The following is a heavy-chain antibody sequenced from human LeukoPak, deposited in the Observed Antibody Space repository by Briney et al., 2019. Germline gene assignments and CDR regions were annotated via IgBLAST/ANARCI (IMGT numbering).Heavy chain of an antibody. V-gene: IGHV3-23*01. D-gene: IGHD5-12*01. CDR2: ISGSGTTT. Sequence: PGGSLRLSCAASVFTFNNDAMTWVRQAPGKGLEWVSGISGSGTTTYYADSVKGRFTISSDNSKNTLYLQMNSLRAEDTAVYYCAKSKFDTSGYDGSLDCWGQGTLVTVSS. CDR3: AKSKFDTSGYDGSLDC. CDR1: VFTFNNDA. J-gene: IGHJ4*02.